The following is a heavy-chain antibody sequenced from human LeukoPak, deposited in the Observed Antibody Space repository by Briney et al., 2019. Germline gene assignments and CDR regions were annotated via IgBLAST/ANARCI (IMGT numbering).Heavy chain of an antibody. D-gene: IGHD3-10*01. V-gene: IGHV4-34*01. CDR2: INHSGST. CDR3: ARDRAMVRGVISFGYYFDY. Sequence: PSETLSLTCVVYGGSFSGYYWIWIRQPPGKELEWIGEINHSGSTNYNPSLKSRVTVSVDTSKNQFSLKLSSVTAADTAVYYCARDRAMVRGVISFGYYFDYWGQGTRVTVSS. CDR1: GGSFSGYY. J-gene: IGHJ4*02.